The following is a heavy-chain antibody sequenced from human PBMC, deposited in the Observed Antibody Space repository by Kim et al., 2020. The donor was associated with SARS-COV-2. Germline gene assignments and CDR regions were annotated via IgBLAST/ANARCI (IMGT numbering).Heavy chain of an antibody. Sequence: STNHNPSLKSRVTISVDTSKNQFSLRLSAVTAADTAVYYCARGRTGVLLNWGQGTLVTVSS. CDR3: ARGRTGVLLN. V-gene: IGHV4-59*09. CDR2: ST. J-gene: IGHJ4*02. D-gene: IGHD7-27*01.